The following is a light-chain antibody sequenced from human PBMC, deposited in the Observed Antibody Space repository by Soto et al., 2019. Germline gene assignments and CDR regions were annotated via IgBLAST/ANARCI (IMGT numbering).Light chain of an antibody. CDR3: QQSFSTPPT. V-gene: IGKV1-39*01. Sequence: DIQMTQSPSSLSASVGDRVTITCRASQSIGTYLNWYLQKPGKAHQLLIHAASSLQTGVPSRFSGSGSGTEFTLTISSLQPEDFASFYCQQSFSTPPTFGQGTKLAIK. J-gene: IGKJ2*01. CDR1: QSIGTY. CDR2: AAS.